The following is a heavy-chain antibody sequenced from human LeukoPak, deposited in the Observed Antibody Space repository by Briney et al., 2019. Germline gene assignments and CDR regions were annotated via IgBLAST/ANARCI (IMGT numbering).Heavy chain of an antibody. V-gene: IGHV4-34*01. Sequence: PSETLSLTCAVYGGSFSGYYWSWIRQPPGKGLEWIGEINHSGSTNYNPSLKSRVTISVDTSKNQFSLKPSSVTAADTAVYYCANPGRLEDYWGQGTLVTVSS. CDR1: GGSFSGYY. CDR3: ANPGRLEDY. CDR2: INHSGST. D-gene: IGHD3-16*01. J-gene: IGHJ4*02.